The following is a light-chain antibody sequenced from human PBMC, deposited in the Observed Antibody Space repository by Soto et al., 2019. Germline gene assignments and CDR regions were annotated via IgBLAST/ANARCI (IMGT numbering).Light chain of an antibody. CDR2: NAS. CDR3: QQFRTYPT. CDR1: QAISTN. Sequence: AIQLTQSPSSLSASIGDRVTITCRASQAISTNLAWYQHKPGTVPKVLIYNASILESGVHSRFSGSGSGTDFTLIISSLQPEDFATYYCQQFRTYPTFGGGTKVEVQ. J-gene: IGKJ4*01. V-gene: IGKV1-13*02.